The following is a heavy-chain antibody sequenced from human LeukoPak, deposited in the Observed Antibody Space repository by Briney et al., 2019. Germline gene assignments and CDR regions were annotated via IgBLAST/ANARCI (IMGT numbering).Heavy chain of an antibody. CDR3: ARDLPSYGSGTFDY. CDR1: GFTFSSYE. V-gene: IGHV3-48*03. J-gene: IGHJ4*02. Sequence: GGSLRLSCAASGFTFSSYEMNWVRQAPGKGLEWVSYISSSGSTIYYADSVNGRFTISRDNAKNSLYLQMNSLRAEDTAVYYCARDLPSYGSGTFDYWGQGTLVTVSS. D-gene: IGHD3-10*01. CDR2: ISSSGSTI.